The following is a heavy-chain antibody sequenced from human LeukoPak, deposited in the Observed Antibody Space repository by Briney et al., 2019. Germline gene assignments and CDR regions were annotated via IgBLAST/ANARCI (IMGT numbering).Heavy chain of an antibody. CDR2: ISSSGSTI. CDR1: GFTFSDYY. Sequence: GGSLRLSCAASGFTFSDYYMSWIRQAPGKGLEGGSYISSSGSTIDYADSVEGRFTISRDNAKNSLCLQMNSLRAEDTAVYYCARATTAFDYWGQGTLVTVSS. D-gene: IGHD4-11*01. CDR3: ARATTAFDY. J-gene: IGHJ4*02. V-gene: IGHV3-11*01.